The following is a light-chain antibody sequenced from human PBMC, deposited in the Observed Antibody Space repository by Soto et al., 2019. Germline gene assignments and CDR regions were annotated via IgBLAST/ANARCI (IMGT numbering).Light chain of an antibody. Sequence: EIVMTQSPATLSVSPGERATLSCRASQSVSSNLSWYQQKPGQAPTLLIYCASTRATGIPARFSCSGSGTEFTLTISSLQSEDFAAYYCQQYNNCPLTFGGGTKVEIK. CDR2: CAS. CDR1: QSVSSN. V-gene: IGKV3-15*01. J-gene: IGKJ4*01. CDR3: QQYNNCPLT.